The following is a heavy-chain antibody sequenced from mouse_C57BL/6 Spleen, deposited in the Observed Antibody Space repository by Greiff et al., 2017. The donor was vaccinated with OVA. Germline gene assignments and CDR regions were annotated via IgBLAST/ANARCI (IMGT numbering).Heavy chain of an antibody. Sequence: VQLQQSGAELARPGASVKLSCKASGYTFTSYGISWVKQRPGQGLEWIGEIYPRSGNIYYNEKFKGKATLTADKSSSTAYMELRSLTSEDSAVYFCGDYDAAYWGQGTLVTVSA. D-gene: IGHD2-4*01. CDR3: GDYDAAY. J-gene: IGHJ3*01. V-gene: IGHV1-81*01. CDR1: GYTFTSYG. CDR2: IYPRSGNI.